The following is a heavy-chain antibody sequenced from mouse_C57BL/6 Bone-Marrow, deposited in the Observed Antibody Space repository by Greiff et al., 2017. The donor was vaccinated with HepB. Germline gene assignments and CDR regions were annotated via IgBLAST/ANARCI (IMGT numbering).Heavy chain of an antibody. J-gene: IGHJ3*01. V-gene: IGHV8-8*01. D-gene: IGHD2-5*01. CDR1: GFSLSTFGMG. Sequence: QVQLKESGPGILQPSQTLSLTCSFSGFSLSTFGMGVVWIRQPAGKGLEWLAHIWWDDDKYYNPALKSRLTISKDTSTNQVFLKIANVDTADTATYYCARPYSNWFAYWGQGTLVTVSA. CDR2: IWWDDDK. CDR3: ARPYSNWFAY.